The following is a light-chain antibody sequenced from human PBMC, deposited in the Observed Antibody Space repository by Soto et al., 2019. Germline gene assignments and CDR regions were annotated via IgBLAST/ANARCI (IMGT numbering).Light chain of an antibody. V-gene: IGKV3-20*01. Sequence: VVAMTRAALSWAAAEGATLSCRASQSVSSSYLAWYQQKPGQAPRLLIYGASSRATGIPDRFSGSGSGTAFTLTISGLETEDFAVYYSQHPARLPWTFGEGTKVDIK. J-gene: IGKJ1*01. CDR1: QSVSSSY. CDR2: GAS. CDR3: QHPARLPWT.